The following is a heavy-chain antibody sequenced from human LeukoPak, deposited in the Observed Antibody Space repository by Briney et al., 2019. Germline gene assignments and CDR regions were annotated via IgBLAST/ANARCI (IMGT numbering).Heavy chain of an antibody. V-gene: IGHV3-11*01. CDR3: ATDGAGFDT. J-gene: IGHJ5*02. CDR2: INIGGTNT. CDR1: GFTYNDYY. Sequence: GGSLRLSCAASGFTYNDYYMSWVRQAPGKGLEWLSYINIGGTNTHYADSVKGRFTISRDNAKKSLYLEMNNLRAEDTAVYYCATDGAGFDTWGQGVLVTVSS.